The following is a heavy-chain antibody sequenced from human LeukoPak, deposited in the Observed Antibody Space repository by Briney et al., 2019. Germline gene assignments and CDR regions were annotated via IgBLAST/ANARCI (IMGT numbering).Heavy chain of an antibody. CDR2: ISSDGTYT. D-gene: IGHD6-13*01. CDR1: GFTFSSHL. J-gene: IGHJ4*02. V-gene: IGHV3-74*01. CDR3: AKDLMGWYSSSWPLFDY. Sequence: GGSLRLSCAASGFTFSSHLMHWVRHAPGKGLVWVSRISSDGTYTNYADSERGRFTISRDNAKNTLYLQMNSLRAEDTAVYYCAKDLMGWYSSSWPLFDYWGQGTLVTVSS.